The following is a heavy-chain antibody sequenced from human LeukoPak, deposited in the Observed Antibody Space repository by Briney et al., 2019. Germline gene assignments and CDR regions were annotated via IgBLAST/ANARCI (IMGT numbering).Heavy chain of an antibody. CDR2: TQQDGSNK. Sequence: GGSLRLSCAASEFSFKNYWMSWVRQAPGKGLEWVANTQQDGSNKFYADSVKGRFTISRDNARNSLYLQMNSLRPDDTAVYYCATQSYGLFAYWGQGTLVTVSS. D-gene: IGHD4-17*01. J-gene: IGHJ4*02. CDR1: EFSFKNYW. V-gene: IGHV3-7*01. CDR3: ATQSYGLFAY.